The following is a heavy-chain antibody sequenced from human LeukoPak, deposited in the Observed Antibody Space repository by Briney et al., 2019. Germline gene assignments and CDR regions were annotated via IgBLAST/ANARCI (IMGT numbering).Heavy chain of an antibody. Sequence: GGSLRLSCAASGFTVSSNYMSWVRQAQGKGLEWVSVIYSGGSTYYADSVKGRFTISRDNSKNTLYLQMNSLRAEDTAVYYCARAAARNYYYYYGMDVWGQGTTVTVSS. V-gene: IGHV3-53*01. CDR3: ARAAARNYYYYYGMDV. CDR1: GFTVSSNY. D-gene: IGHD2-2*01. CDR2: IYSGGST. J-gene: IGHJ6*02.